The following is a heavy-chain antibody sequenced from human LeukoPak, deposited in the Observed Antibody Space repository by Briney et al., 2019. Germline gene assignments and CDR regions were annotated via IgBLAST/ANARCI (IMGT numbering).Heavy chain of an antibody. D-gene: IGHD1-1*01. V-gene: IGHV1-24*01. CDR2: SDPEDGER. CDR3: VTGFTTRASDYFDY. Sequence: ASETVSCQLSGKSLSELSIQWLRQPPAKVLEWLGGSDPEDGERIYAQIFQGRVTMTEDTSIDTVYMELSSLRSEDKGVYYCVTGFTTRASDYFDYWGQGTLVTVSP. J-gene: IGHJ4*02. CDR1: GKSLSELS.